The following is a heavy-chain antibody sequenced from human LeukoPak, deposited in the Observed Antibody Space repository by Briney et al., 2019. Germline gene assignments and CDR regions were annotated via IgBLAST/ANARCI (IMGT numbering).Heavy chain of an antibody. CDR3: ARGLRVVVPAAMAYYFDY. J-gene: IGHJ4*02. Sequence: GASVKVSCKASGYTFTSYDINWVRQATGQGLEWMGWMNPNSGNTGYAQKFQGRVTMTRNTSISTAYMELSSLRSEDTAVYYCARGLRVVVPAAMAYYFDYWGQGTLVTVSS. CDR2: MNPNSGNT. D-gene: IGHD2-2*01. CDR1: GYTFTSYD. V-gene: IGHV1-8*01.